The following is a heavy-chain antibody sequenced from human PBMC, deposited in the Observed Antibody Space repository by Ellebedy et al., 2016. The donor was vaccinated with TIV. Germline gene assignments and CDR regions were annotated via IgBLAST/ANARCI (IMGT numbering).Heavy chain of an antibody. CDR3: ARRGIRRDGYKGFDP. Sequence: GESLKISCKGSGYSFTSYWIGWVRQMPGKGLEWMGIIYPGDSDTRYSPSFQGQVTISADKSISTAYLQWSSLKASDTAMYYCARRGIRRDGYKGFDPWGQGTLVTVSS. CDR1: GYSFTSYW. J-gene: IGHJ5*02. CDR2: IYPGDSDT. V-gene: IGHV5-51*01. D-gene: IGHD5-24*01.